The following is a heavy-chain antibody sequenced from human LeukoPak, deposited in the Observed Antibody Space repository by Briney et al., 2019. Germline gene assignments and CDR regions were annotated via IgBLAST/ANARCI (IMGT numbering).Heavy chain of an antibody. D-gene: IGHD6-19*01. CDR3: ARDLKMGYSSGRYSWGTGSSNDY. J-gene: IGHJ4*02. CDR2: IIPIFGTA. CDR1: GGTFSSYA. Sequence: SVKVSCKASGGTFSSYAISWVRQAPGQGLEWMGGIIPIFGTANYAQKLQGRVTMTTDTSTSTAYMELRSLRSDDTAVYYCARDLKMGYSSGRYSWGTGSSNDYWGQGTLVTVSS. V-gene: IGHV1-69*05.